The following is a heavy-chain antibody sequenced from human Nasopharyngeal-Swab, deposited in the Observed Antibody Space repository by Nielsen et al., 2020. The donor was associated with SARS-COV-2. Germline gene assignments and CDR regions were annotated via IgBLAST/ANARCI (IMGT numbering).Heavy chain of an antibody. CDR1: GGSFSTYY. CDR3: ARGISGVVPAPILGVGPYYHYYSMDV. V-gene: IGHV4-34*01. Sequence: SETLSLTCAVYGGSFSTYYWGWIRQPPGKGLEWIAEINHSGSTNYNPSLKSRVTISVDTSKNHFSLKLNSVTAADTAVYYCARGISGVVPAPILGVGPYYHYYSMDVWGKGTTVTVSS. J-gene: IGHJ6*03. D-gene: IGHD2-2*01. CDR2: INHSGST.